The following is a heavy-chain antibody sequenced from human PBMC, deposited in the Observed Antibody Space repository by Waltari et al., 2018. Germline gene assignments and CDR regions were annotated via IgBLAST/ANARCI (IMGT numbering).Heavy chain of an antibody. V-gene: IGHV1-69*05. Sequence: QVQLVQSGAEVKKPGSSVKVSCKASGAPVSTSAITWRRQAPGQGLEWMGGIIPMFETANHAQKFQERGTITTDGSMTTAYMELSSLTSEDTAVYYCARGGLYGQQLLESAFEIWGQGTKVTVAS. CDR3: ARGGLYGQQLLESAFEI. J-gene: IGHJ3*02. D-gene: IGHD6-13*01. CDR2: IIPMFETA. CDR1: GAPVSTSA.